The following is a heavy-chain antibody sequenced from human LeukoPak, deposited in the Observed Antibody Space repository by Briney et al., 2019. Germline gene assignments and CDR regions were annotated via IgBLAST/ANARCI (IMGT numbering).Heavy chain of an antibody. CDR2: MNPNSGNT. J-gene: IGHJ4*02. D-gene: IGHD3-22*01. CDR1: GYTFTSYD. V-gene: IGHV1-8*01. Sequence: ASVRVSCKASGYTFTSYDINWVRQATGQGLEWMGWMNPNSGNTGYAQKFQGRVTMTRNTSISTAYMELSSLRSEDTAVYYCARGREIRTYYYDSSGYPPRDYWGQGTLVTVSS. CDR3: ARGREIRTYYYDSSGYPPRDY.